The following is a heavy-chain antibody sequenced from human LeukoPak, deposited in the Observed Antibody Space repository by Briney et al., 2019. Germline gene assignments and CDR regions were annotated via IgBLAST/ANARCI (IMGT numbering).Heavy chain of an antibody. CDR2: ISSSSSDT. Sequence: KPGGSLRLSCAASGFTFSDYYMTWIRQAPGKRLEWVSHISSSSSDTKYADSVKGRFTISRDNAKKSLYLQMNSLRAGDTAVYYCARAGGSGWYSLDYWGQGTLVTVSS. D-gene: IGHD6-19*01. J-gene: IGHJ4*02. V-gene: IGHV3-11*06. CDR3: ARAGGSGWYSLDY. CDR1: GFTFSDYY.